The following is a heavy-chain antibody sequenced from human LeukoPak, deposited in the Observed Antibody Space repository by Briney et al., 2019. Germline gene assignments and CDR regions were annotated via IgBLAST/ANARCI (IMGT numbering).Heavy chain of an antibody. CDR2: MNGEGRTI. D-gene: IGHD1-7*01. CDR1: GLTFRTTW. CDR3: ATARNFRFEY. Sequence: GGSLRLSCATSGLTFRTTWLHSVRQAPGKGLMWVSRMNGEGRTIDYADSVKGRFTVSRDYAKNTLFLQMNNLRTEDTALYFCATARNFRFEYWGKGSLVIVSA. V-gene: IGHV3-74*01. J-gene: IGHJ4*02.